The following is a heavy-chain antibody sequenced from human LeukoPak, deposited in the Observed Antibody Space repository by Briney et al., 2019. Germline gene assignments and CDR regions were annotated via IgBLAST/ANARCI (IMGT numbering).Heavy chain of an antibody. CDR3: AKGLKTLGDY. D-gene: IGHD3-16*01. Sequence: GGSLRLSCAASGFTFSIYAMSWVRQAPGKGLEWVSAISGSGVSTYYADSVKGRFTISRDNSKNTLYLQMDSLRVEDTAVYYCAKGLKTLGDYWGQGTLVTVSS. J-gene: IGHJ4*02. V-gene: IGHV3-23*01. CDR1: GFTFSIYA. CDR2: ISGSGVST.